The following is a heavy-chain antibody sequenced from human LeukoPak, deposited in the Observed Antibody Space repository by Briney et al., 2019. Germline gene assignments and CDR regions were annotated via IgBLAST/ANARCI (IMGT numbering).Heavy chain of an antibody. D-gene: IGHD5-12*01. J-gene: IGHJ4*02. CDR3: AKGAARGYSGYDPYFDY. Sequence: GGSLRLSCAASGFTFSSYAMSWVRQAPGKGLEWVSAISGSGGSTYYADSVKGRFTISRDNSKNTLYLQMNSLRAEDTAVYHCAKGAARGYSGYDPYFDYWGQGTLVTVSS. CDR1: GFTFSSYA. CDR2: ISGSGGST. V-gene: IGHV3-23*01.